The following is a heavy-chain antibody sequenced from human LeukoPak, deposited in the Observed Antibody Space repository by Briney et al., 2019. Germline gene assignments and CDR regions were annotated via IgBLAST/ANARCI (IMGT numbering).Heavy chain of an antibody. CDR2: IKSKAHGGTT. V-gene: IGHV3-15*01. D-gene: IGHD6-13*01. Sequence: PGRSLRLSCAASGFTFSNAYMSWVRQAPGKGLEWVGRIKSKAHGGTTEYAAPVKGRFTISRDDSKNTLFLQMNSLQTEDAALYYCATYSSSYYYFVYWGQGTLVTVSS. CDR3: ATYSSSYYYFVY. CDR1: GFTFSNAY. J-gene: IGHJ4*02.